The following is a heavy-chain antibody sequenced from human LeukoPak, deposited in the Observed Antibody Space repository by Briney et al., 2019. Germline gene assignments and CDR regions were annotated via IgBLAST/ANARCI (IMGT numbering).Heavy chain of an antibody. V-gene: IGHV4-34*01. D-gene: IGHD4-17*01. Sequence: PSETLSLTCAVFGGSFSGRYWSWVRHPPGKGLEWIGQIHHSGGTSYSSSLRSRVTMSVDTSKNQFSLNLNSVTAADTAVYFCAQHGEFYFDIWGRGTLITVSS. CDR1: GGSFSGRY. CDR3: AQHGEFYFDI. CDR2: IHHSGGT. J-gene: IGHJ2*01.